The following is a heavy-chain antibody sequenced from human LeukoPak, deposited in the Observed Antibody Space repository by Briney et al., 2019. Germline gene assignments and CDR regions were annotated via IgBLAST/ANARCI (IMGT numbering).Heavy chain of an antibody. D-gene: IGHD3-10*01. CDR2: INPNSGGT. J-gene: IGHJ5*02. Sequence: ASVKVSCKASGYTFTGYYMHWVRQAPGQGLEWMGWINPNSGGTNYAQKFQGRVTMTRDTTISTAYMELSRLRSDDTAVYYCARSVVRGVGKFDPWGQGTLVAVSS. V-gene: IGHV1-2*02. CDR3: ARSVVRGVGKFDP. CDR1: GYTFTGYY.